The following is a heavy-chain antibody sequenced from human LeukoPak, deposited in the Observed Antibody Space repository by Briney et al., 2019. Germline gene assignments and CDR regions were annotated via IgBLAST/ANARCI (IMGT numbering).Heavy chain of an antibody. CDR2: ISWDGGST. CDR1: GFTFDDYA. V-gene: IGHV3-43D*03. D-gene: IGHD3-10*01. CDR3: AKDTDMYYYGSGSYLGGSFDY. J-gene: IGHJ4*02. Sequence: GGSLRLSCAASGFTFDDYAMHWVRQAPGKGLEWVSLISWDGGSTYYADSVKGRFTISRDNSKNSLYLQMNSLRAEDTTLYHCAKDTDMYYYGSGSYLGGSFDYWGQGTLVTVSS.